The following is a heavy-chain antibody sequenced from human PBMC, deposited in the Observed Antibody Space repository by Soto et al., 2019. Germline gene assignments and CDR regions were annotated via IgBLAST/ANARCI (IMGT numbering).Heavy chain of an antibody. J-gene: IGHJ6*02. CDR1: GGSISSGGYY. CDR2: IYYSGST. D-gene: IGHD2-15*01. CDR3: ARLGGYCDRTGCYGYYALDV. Sequence: PSETLSLTCTVSGGSISSGGYYWSWIRQHPGKGLEGIGYIYYSGSTYYNPSLKSRVTISVDTSKNDFSLKVTSATVADTATYYCARLGGYCDRTGCYGYYALDVWGQGTTVTVSS. V-gene: IGHV4-31*03.